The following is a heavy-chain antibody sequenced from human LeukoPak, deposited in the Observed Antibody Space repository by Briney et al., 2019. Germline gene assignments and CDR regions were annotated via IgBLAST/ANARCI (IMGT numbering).Heavy chain of an antibody. CDR1: GYTFTDYY. J-gene: IGHJ6*02. D-gene: IGHD6-13*01. V-gene: IGHV1-2*02. CDR2: INPNSGGT. Sequence: ASVKVSCKASGYTFTDYYMHWVRQAPGLGLEWMGWINPNSGGTNYAQKSQGRVTMTTDTSISTAYMEVSRLRSDDTAVYYCARVRIGQQLDKYYYYAMDVWGQGTTVTVSS. CDR3: ARVRIGQQLDKYYYYAMDV.